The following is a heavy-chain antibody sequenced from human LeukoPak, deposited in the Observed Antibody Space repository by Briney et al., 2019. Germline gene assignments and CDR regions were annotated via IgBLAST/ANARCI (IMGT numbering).Heavy chain of an antibody. CDR2: ISYDGSNK. Sequence: GGSLRLSCAASGFTFSSYGMHWVRQAPGKGLEWVAVISYDGSNKYYADSVKGRFTISRDNSKNTLYLQMNSLRAEGTAVYYCAKLGFLEWLTPAWGQGTLVTVSS. CDR1: GFTFSSYG. D-gene: IGHD3-3*01. V-gene: IGHV3-30*18. CDR3: AKLGFLEWLTPA. J-gene: IGHJ5*02.